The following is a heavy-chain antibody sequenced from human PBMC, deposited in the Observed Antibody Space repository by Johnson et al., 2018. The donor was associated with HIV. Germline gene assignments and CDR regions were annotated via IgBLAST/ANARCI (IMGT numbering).Heavy chain of an antibody. D-gene: IGHD6-6*01. Sequence: QVQLVEPGGGVVQPGRSLRLSCAASGFTFSSYAMHWVRQAPGKGLEWVAVISYDGSNKYYADSVKGRFTISRDNSKNTLYLQMNSLRAEDTAVYYCARVGDSSSSLGAFDIWGQGTMVTVSS. V-gene: IGHV3-30*04. CDR1: GFTFSSYA. CDR2: ISYDGSNK. J-gene: IGHJ3*02. CDR3: ARVGDSSSSLGAFDI.